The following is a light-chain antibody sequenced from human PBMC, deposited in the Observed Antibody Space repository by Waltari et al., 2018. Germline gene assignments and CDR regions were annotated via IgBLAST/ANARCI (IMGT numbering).Light chain of an antibody. Sequence: DIVMTQTQLSLPDTPGEPASISCLASQAVFSSDDGYTYLTWFVHKPGQSPQLLMYLLGYRASRVPDRFSGVESGRNFSLQISRVEADDVGVYYCMQRLEFPYTFGRGTRL. CDR1: QAVFSSDDGYTY. CDR3: MQRLEFPYT. V-gene: IGKV2-40*01. CDR2: LLG. J-gene: IGKJ2*01.